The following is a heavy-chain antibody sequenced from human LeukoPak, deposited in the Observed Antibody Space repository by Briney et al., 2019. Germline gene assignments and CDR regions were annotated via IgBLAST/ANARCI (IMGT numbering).Heavy chain of an antibody. CDR3: ARATHYSASTGGPYMDV. Sequence: SQTLSLTCTVSGGSISSGGYFWSWIRQHPGKGLEWIAHIYHAGSTHDNPSLRGRGAISLDTSANQFSLRLSSVTAADTAVYFCARATHYSASTGGPYMDVWGQGTTVTVSS. J-gene: IGHJ6*03. CDR2: IYHAGST. V-gene: IGHV4-31*03. CDR1: GGSISSGGYF. D-gene: IGHD3-22*01.